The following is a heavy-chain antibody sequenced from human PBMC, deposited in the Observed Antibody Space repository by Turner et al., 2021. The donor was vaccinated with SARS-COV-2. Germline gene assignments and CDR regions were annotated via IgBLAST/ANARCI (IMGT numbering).Heavy chain of an antibody. D-gene: IGHD3-16*01. CDR1: GITSTSYS. J-gene: IGHJ4*02. CDR3: AKGGWGAFDY. V-gene: IGHV3-23*01. Sequence: EVQLLEAGGGLVQPGGSLRLSCAASGITSTSYSMSWVRQATGKGLEWVSSISGSGVTTYNADSVKGRFTISRDSFNNMVYLQMNSLRADDMAVYYCAKGGWGAFDYWGQGILVIVSS. CDR2: ISGSGVTT.